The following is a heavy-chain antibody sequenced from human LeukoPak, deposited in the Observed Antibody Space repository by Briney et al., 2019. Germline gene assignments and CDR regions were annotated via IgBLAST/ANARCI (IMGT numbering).Heavy chain of an antibody. Sequence: PGGSLRPSCAASGFTFSSYAMSWVRQAPGKGLEWVAVISYDGSNKYYADSVKGRFTISRDNSKNTLYLQMNSLRAEDTAVYYCARDFWIGYSSGEGNWFDPWGQGTLVTVSS. CDR2: ISYDGSNK. V-gene: IGHV3-30*04. CDR1: GFTFSSYA. D-gene: IGHD6-19*01. J-gene: IGHJ5*02. CDR3: ARDFWIGYSSGEGNWFDP.